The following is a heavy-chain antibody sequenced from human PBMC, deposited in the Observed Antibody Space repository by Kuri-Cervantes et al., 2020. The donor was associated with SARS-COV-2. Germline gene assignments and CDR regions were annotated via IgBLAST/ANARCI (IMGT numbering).Heavy chain of an antibody. J-gene: IGHJ4*02. CDR1: GGSLSGYY. D-gene: IGHD6-19*01. Sequence: GSLRLSCAVYGGSLSGYYWSWIRQPPGKGLEWIGEINHSGSTNYNPSLESRVTISVDTSKNQFSLKLSSVTAADTAVYYCARDRRYGAVAGTGDYWGQGTLVTVSS. CDR2: INHSGST. V-gene: IGHV4-34*01. CDR3: ARDRRYGAVAGTGDY.